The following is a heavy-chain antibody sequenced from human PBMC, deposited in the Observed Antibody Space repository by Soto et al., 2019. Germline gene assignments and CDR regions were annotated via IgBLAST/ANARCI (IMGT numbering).Heavy chain of an antibody. CDR1: GFTFSSYG. D-gene: IGHD3-3*01. Sequence: GGSLRLSCAASGFTFSSYGMHWVRQAPDKGLEWVAVIWYDGSNKYYADSVKGRFTISRDNSKNTLYLQMNSLRAEDTAGYYCARSALRFLEWLLYPWFDPWGQGTLVTVSS. V-gene: IGHV3-33*01. CDR2: IWYDGSNK. J-gene: IGHJ5*02. CDR3: ARSALRFLEWLLYPWFDP.